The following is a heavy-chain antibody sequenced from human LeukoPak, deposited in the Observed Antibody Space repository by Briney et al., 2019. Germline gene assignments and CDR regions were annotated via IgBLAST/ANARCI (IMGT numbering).Heavy chain of an antibody. Sequence: GGSRRLSCAASGFTFSSYAMSWVRQAPGKGLEWVSAISGSGGSTYYADSVKGRFTISRDNSKNTLYLQMNSLRAEDTAVYYCAKDLGYGSGSYYKGHDYWGQGTLVTVSS. CDR2: ISGSGGST. J-gene: IGHJ4*02. CDR3: AKDLGYGSGSYYKGHDY. V-gene: IGHV3-23*01. D-gene: IGHD3-10*01. CDR1: GFTFSSYA.